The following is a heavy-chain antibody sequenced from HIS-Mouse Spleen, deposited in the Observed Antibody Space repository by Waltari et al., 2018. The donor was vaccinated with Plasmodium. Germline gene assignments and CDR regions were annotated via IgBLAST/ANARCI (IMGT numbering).Heavy chain of an antibody. CDR2: IYYSGST. CDR3: ARRGGSYYYFDY. Sequence: QLQLQESGPGLVKPSETLSLTCTVSGGSISSSSYYWGWIRQPPGKGLEWIGGIYYSGSTYDNPALKMRVTISVDTSKNQFSLKLSSVTAADTAVYYCARRGGSYYYFDYWGQGTLVTVSS. V-gene: IGHV4-39*01. D-gene: IGHD1-26*01. CDR1: GGSISSSSYY. J-gene: IGHJ4*02.